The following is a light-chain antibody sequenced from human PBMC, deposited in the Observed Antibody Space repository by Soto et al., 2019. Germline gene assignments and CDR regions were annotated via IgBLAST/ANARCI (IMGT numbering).Light chain of an antibody. Sequence: VMTQSPATVSVSPGERATLSCRASQSFRGLLAWYQQKPGQAPRLLIYDAYNRATGIPPRFSGSGSGTDFTLTISSLEPEDSAVYYCQQRHMWPITFGQGTRLEIK. CDR2: DAY. V-gene: IGKV3-11*01. CDR1: QSFRGL. J-gene: IGKJ5*01. CDR3: QQRHMWPIT.